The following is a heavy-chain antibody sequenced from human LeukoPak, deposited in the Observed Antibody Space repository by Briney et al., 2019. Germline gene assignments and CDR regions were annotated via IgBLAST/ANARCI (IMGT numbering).Heavy chain of an antibody. J-gene: IGHJ4*02. D-gene: IGHD3-9*01. CDR3: ARDSSPLTFFDY. CDR2: ISSSSSYI. CDR1: GFTFSSYS. Sequence: MTGGSLRLSCAASGFTFSSYSMNWVRQAPGKGLEWVSSISSSSSYIYYADSVKGRFTISRDNAKNSLYLQMNSLRAEDTAVYYCARDSSPLTFFDYWGQGTLVTVSS. V-gene: IGHV3-21*01.